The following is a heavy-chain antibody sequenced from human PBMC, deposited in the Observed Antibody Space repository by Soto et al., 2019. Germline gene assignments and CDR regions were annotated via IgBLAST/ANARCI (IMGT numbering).Heavy chain of an antibody. D-gene: IGHD3-3*01. CDR1: GGSISSGDYY. J-gene: IGHJ4*02. CDR3: ARGRYDFWRGYSIFDY. CDR2: IYYSGST. V-gene: IGHV4-30-4*01. Sequence: SETLSLTCTVSGGSISSGDYYWSWIRQPPGKGLEWIGYIYYSGSTYYNPSLKSRVTISVDTSKNQFSLKLSSVTAADTAVFYCARGRYDFWRGYSIFDYWGQGTLVTVSS.